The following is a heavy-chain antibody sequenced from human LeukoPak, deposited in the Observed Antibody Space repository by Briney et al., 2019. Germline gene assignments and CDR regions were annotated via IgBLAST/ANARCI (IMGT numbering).Heavy chain of an antibody. CDR2: ISGSGGST. D-gene: IGHD6-19*01. V-gene: IGHV3-23*01. CDR1: GFTFSSYA. J-gene: IGHJ4*02. Sequence: GGSLRLSCAASGFTFSSYAMSWVRQAPGKGLDWVSAISGSGGSTYYADSVKGRFTISRDNSKNTLYLQMNSLRAEDTAVYYCAKTPSSGWYLTPFFDYWGQGTLVTVSS. CDR3: AKTPSSGWYLTPFFDY.